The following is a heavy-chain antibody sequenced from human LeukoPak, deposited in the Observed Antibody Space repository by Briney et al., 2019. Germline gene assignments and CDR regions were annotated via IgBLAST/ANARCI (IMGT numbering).Heavy chain of an antibody. D-gene: IGHD3-10*02. CDR2: INHSGST. V-gene: IGHV4-34*01. Sequence: SETLSLTCAVYGGSFSGYYWSWIRQPPGKGLEWIGEINHSGSTNYNPSLKSRVTISVDTSKNQFSLKLSSVTAADTAVYYCARGYVYFDYWGQGTLATVSS. J-gene: IGHJ4*02. CDR1: GGSFSGYY. CDR3: ARGYVYFDY.